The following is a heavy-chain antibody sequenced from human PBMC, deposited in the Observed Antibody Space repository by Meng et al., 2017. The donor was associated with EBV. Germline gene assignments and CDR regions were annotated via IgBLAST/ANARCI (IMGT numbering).Heavy chain of an antibody. V-gene: IGHV1-2*06. J-gene: IGHJ4*02. Sequence: QVQLGQSGAEVKKPGASVKVSCKASGYTFTGYYMHWVRQAPGQGLEWMGRINPNSGGTNYAQKFQGRVTMTRDTSISTAYMELSRLRSDDTAAYYCARVGIAVAGTGDYWGQGTLVTVSS. CDR3: ARVGIAVAGTGDY. CDR2: INPNSGGT. CDR1: GYTFTGYY. D-gene: IGHD6-19*01.